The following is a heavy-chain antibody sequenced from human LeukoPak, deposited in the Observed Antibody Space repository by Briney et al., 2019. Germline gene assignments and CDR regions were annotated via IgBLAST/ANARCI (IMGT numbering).Heavy chain of an antibody. CDR3: ARDQSIAAAGTNAFDI. V-gene: IGHV4-59*01. CDR2: IYYSGST. CDR1: GGSISSYY. D-gene: IGHD6-13*01. J-gene: IGHJ3*02. Sequence: SETLSLTCTVSGGSISSYYWSWIRQPPGRGLEWIGYIYYSGSTNYNPSLKSRVTISVDTSKNQFSLKLSSVTAADTAVYYCARDQSIAAAGTNAFDIWGQGTMVTVSS.